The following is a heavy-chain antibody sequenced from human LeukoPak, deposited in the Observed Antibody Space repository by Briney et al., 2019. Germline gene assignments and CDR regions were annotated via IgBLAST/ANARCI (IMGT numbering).Heavy chain of an antibody. Sequence: SETLSLTCAVYXGSFSGYYWSWIRQPPGKGLEWIGEINHSGSTNYNPSLKSRVTISVDTSKNQFSLKLSSVTAADTAVYYCARLKYDSSGYYYVVWFDPWGQGTLVTVSS. J-gene: IGHJ5*02. CDR1: XGSFSGYY. V-gene: IGHV4-34*01. D-gene: IGHD3-22*01. CDR3: ARLKYDSSGYYYVVWFDP. CDR2: INHSGST.